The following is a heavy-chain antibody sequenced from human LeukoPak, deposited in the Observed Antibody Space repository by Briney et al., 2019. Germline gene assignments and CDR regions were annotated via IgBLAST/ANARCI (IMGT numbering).Heavy chain of an antibody. CDR1: GYTFTGYY. D-gene: IGHD6-19*01. Sequence: ASVKVSCKASGYTFTGYYMHWVRQAPGQGLEWMGWINPNSGGTNYAQKFQGRVTMTRDTSISTAYMELSRLRSDDTAVYYCARASSSGWSRSYYYYMDVWGKGTTVTISS. J-gene: IGHJ6*03. CDR2: INPNSGGT. V-gene: IGHV1-2*02. CDR3: ARASSSGWSRSYYYYMDV.